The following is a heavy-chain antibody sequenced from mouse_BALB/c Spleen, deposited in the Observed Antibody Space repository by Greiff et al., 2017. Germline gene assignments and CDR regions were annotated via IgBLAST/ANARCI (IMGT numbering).Heavy chain of an antibody. J-gene: IGHJ4*01. CDR1: GFNIKDTY. D-gene: IGHD2-10*02. V-gene: IGHV14-3*02. CDR3: ARSKYGNYMDY. CDR2: IDPANGNT. Sequence: VQLHQSGAELVKPGASVKLSCTASGFNIKDTYMHWVKQRPEQGLEWIGRIDPANGNTKYDPKFQGKATITADTSSNTAYLQLSSLTSEDTAVYYCARSKYGNYMDYWGQGTSVTVSS.